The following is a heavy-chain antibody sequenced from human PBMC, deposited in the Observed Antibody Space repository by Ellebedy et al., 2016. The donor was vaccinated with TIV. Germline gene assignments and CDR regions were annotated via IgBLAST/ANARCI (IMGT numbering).Heavy chain of an antibody. CDR3: ARVSPRPPDY. CDR1: GFTFSGFG. Sequence: PGGSLRLSCAAPGFTFSGFGMNWVRQAPDKGLEWVAFISSDGSNKKYGDPVKCRFTISRDDSKNTLDLQMNSLRPEDTAVYYCARVSPRPPDYWGQGTLVTVSS. V-gene: IGHV3-30*03. J-gene: IGHJ4*02. CDR2: ISSDGSNK.